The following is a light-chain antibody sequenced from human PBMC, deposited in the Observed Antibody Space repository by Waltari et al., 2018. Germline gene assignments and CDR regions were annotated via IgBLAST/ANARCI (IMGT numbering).Light chain of an antibody. CDR1: QSVNTY. Sequence: EIVLTQSPATLSLSPGESATLSCRASQSVNTYLAWYQQKPGQAPRLLIYDASNRATGIPARFVGSGSGTDLTLTISSLEAEDFAVYYCQERSNWPGGSFGGGTKVDIK. CDR2: DAS. V-gene: IGKV3-11*01. CDR3: QERSNWPGGS. J-gene: IGKJ4*01.